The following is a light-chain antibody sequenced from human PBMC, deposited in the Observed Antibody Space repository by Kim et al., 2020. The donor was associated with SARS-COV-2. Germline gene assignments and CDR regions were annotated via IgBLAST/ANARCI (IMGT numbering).Light chain of an antibody. CDR1: QSVTNNY. CDR3: QQYGSGRT. V-gene: IGKV3-20*01. CDR2: GAS. J-gene: IGKJ1*01. Sequence: PGERATVSCRASQSVTNNYLAWYQQKPGPAPRLLIYGASSRFTGIPDRFSGSGSGTDFTLIISRLEPEDFAVYYCQQYGSGRTFGQGTKVDIK.